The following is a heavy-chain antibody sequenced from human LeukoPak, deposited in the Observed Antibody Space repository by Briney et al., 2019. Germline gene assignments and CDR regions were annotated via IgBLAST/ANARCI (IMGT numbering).Heavy chain of an antibody. V-gene: IGHV3-74*01. Sequence: GGSLRLSCAASGFTFSTYWMHWVRQAPGKGLVWVSRIRSDGIATTYADSVKGRFTISRDSAKNTLYLQMNSLRAEDTAVYYCARADGSESDWYFDLWGRGTQVTVSS. CDR2: IRSDGIAT. CDR1: GFTFSTYW. D-gene: IGHD3-10*01. J-gene: IGHJ2*01. CDR3: ARADGSESDWYFDL.